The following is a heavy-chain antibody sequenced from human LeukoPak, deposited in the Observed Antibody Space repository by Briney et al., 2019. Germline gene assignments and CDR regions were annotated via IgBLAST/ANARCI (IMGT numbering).Heavy chain of an antibody. V-gene: IGHV3-7*01. CDR3: AKGPDGYSYGSRLDY. Sequence: GGSLRLSCAASGFTFSSYWMSWVRQAPGKGLEWVANIKQDGSEKYYVDSVKGRFTISRDNSKNTLYLQMNSLRAEDTAVYYCAKGPDGYSYGSRLDYWGQGTLVTVSS. CDR1: GFTFSSYW. CDR2: IKQDGSEK. J-gene: IGHJ4*02. D-gene: IGHD5-18*01.